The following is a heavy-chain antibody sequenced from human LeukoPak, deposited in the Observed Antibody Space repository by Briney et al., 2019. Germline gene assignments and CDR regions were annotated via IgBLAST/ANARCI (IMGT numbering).Heavy chain of an antibody. V-gene: IGHV3-66*01. D-gene: IGHD1-1*01. Sequence: GGSLRLSCAASGFTFSSYWMSWVRQAPGKGLEWVSVVYTGGSTYYADSVKGRFTISRDNPKNTVYLQVNSLRAEDTAVYYCARDPYGTGAFDYWSQGTLVTVSS. CDR1: GFTFSSYW. CDR3: ARDPYGTGAFDY. J-gene: IGHJ4*02. CDR2: VYTGGST.